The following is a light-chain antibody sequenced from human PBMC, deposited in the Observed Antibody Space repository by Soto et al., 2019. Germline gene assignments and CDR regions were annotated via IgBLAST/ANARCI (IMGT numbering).Light chain of an antibody. V-gene: IGKV1-12*01. CDR2: AAS. CDR1: QGISSW. J-gene: IGKJ5*01. Sequence: DIQVTQAPCSLSASVGYRVTITCRASQGISSWLAWYQQKQGKAPKLLIYAASSLQSGVPSRLSGSGYGTDLTLTISSLQPEDFETYYCQQANSFPITFGQGTRLEIK. CDR3: QQANSFPIT.